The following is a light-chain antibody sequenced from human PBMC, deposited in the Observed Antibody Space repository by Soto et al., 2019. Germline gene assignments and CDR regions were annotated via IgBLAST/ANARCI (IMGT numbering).Light chain of an antibody. J-gene: IGLJ2*01. CDR3: SSYTSRNTLA. Sequence: QSALTQPASVSGSPGQSITISCTGTSSDVGGYNFVSWYQQHPGKAPKLMIYEVTDRPSGVSNRFSGSKSGSTASLTISGLQAEDAADYYSSSYTSRNTLAFGGGTKLTVL. CDR2: EVT. CDR1: SSDVGGYNF. V-gene: IGLV2-14*01.